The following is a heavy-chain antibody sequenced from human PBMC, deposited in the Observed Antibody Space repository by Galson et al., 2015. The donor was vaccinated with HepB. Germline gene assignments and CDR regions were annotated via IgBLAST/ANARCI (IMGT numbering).Heavy chain of an antibody. CDR3: ARDIVEVTAPGDY. CDR1: GSTFSSFG. Sequence: SLRLSCAASGSTFSSFGMHWVRQAPGKGLEWVAVIWYDGATKYYAESVKGRFSISRGNSRNTLYLQMNNLRSDDMAVYYCARDIVEVTAPGDYWGQGTLVTVSS. CDR2: IWYDGATK. V-gene: IGHV3-33*01. D-gene: IGHD2-21*02. J-gene: IGHJ4*02.